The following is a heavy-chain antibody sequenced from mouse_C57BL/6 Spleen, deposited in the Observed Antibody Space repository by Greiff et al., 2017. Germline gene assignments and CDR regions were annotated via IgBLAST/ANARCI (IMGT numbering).Heavy chain of an antibody. D-gene: IGHD2-2*01. CDR3: ANLYYGYDEAMDY. CDR2: INPSSGYT. V-gene: IGHV1-7*01. J-gene: IGHJ4*01. CDR1: GYTFTSYW. Sequence: QVHVKQSGAELAKPGASVKLSCKASGYTFTSYWMHWVKQRPGQGLEWIGYINPSSGYTKYNQKFKDKATLTADKSSSTAYMQLSRLTYEDSAVYYCANLYYGYDEAMDYWGQGTSVTVSS.